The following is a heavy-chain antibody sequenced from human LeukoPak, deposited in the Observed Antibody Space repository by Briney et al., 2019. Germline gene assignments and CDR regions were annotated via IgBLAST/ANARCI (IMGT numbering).Heavy chain of an antibody. CDR3: ARGRGSYSG. CDR2: INHSGST. Sequence: PSETLSLTCAVYGGSFSGYYWSWIRQPPGKGLEWIGEINHSGSTNYNPTLKSRVTISVDTSKNQFSLKLSSVTAADTAVYYCARGRGSYSGWGQGTLVTVSS. D-gene: IGHD1-26*01. V-gene: IGHV4-34*01. CDR1: GGSFSGYY. J-gene: IGHJ4*02.